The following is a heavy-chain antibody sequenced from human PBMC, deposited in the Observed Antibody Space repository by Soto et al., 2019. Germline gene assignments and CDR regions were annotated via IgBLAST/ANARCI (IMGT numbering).Heavy chain of an antibody. CDR2: ISAYNGNT. CDR3: ARYCSGGSCQYYYYGMDV. D-gene: IGHD2-15*01. J-gene: IGHJ6*02. V-gene: IGHV1-18*04. Sequence: VKVSCNACGYTITRYGISLVRQSLGQGLEWMGWISAYNGNTNYAQKLQSRVTMTTDTSTSTAYMELRSLRSDETAVYYCARYCSGGSCQYYYYGMDVWGQGTTLTDSS. CDR1: GYTITRYG.